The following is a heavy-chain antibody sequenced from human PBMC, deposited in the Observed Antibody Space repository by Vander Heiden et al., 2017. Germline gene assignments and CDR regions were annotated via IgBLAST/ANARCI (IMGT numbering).Heavy chain of an antibody. CDR1: GGSFSGYY. D-gene: IGHD5-18*01. CDR2: INHSGST. J-gene: IGHJ4*02. Sequence: QVQLQQWGAGLLKPSEPLSLTCAVYGGSFSGYYWSWIRQPPGKGLEWIGEINHSGSTNYNPSLKSRVTISVDTSKNQFSLKLSSVTAADTAVYYCARVTADTAMVGGRRGYFDYWGQGTLVTVSS. V-gene: IGHV4-34*01. CDR3: ARVTADTAMVGGRRGYFDY.